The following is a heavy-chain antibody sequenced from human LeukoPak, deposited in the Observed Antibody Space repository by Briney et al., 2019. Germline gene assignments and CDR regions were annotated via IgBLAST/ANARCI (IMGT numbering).Heavy chain of an antibody. CDR3: ARDTTRRTFDY. CDR2: INPSAGST. Sequence: ASVKVSCKASGYTFTSYDINWVRQAPGQGLEWMGIINPSAGSTSYAQKFQGRVTMTRDMSTSTVYMELSSLRSEDTAVYYCARDTTRRTFDYWGQGTLVTVSS. V-gene: IGHV1-46*01. D-gene: IGHD1-1*01. J-gene: IGHJ4*02. CDR1: GYTFTSYD.